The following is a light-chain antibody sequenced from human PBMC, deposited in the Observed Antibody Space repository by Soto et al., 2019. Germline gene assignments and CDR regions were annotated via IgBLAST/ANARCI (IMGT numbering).Light chain of an antibody. CDR3: LQHNSYPRT. CDR2: AAS. V-gene: IGKV1-17*01. Sequence: DIQMTQSPSSLSASVGDRVTITCRASQGIRKDLGWYQQKAGKAPTRLIYAASSLQGGVPSRFSGSGSGTEFTLTSNSLQPEDLATYFCLQHNSYPRTFGGGTKVEIK. CDR1: QGIRKD. J-gene: IGKJ4*01.